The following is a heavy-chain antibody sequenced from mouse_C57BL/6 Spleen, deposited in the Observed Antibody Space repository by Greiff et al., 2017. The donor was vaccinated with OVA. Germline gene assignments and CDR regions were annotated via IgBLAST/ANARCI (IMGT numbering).Heavy chain of an antibody. CDR1: GFSLTSYG. J-gene: IGHJ3*01. CDR2: IWSGGST. CDR3: ASYDYVAY. V-gene: IGHV2-2*01. Sequence: QVQLQQSGPGLVQPSQSLSITCTVSGFSLTSYGVHWVRQSPGKGLEWLGVIWSGGSTDYNAAFISRLSISKDNSKSQVFFKMNSLQADDTAIYYCASYDYVAYWGQGTLVTVSA. D-gene: IGHD2-4*01.